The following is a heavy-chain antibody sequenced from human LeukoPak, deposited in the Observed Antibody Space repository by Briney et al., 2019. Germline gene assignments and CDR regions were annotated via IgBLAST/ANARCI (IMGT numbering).Heavy chain of an antibody. Sequence: SETLSLTCTVSGGSISSYYWSWIRQPPGKGLEWIGYIYYSGSTNYNPSLKSRVTISVDTSKNQFSLKLSSVTAADTAVCYCARHLLPLRFEDAFDIWGQGTMVTVSS. V-gene: IGHV4-59*01. CDR3: ARHLLPLRFEDAFDI. D-gene: IGHD3-10*01. CDR2: IYYSGST. CDR1: GGSISSYY. J-gene: IGHJ3*02.